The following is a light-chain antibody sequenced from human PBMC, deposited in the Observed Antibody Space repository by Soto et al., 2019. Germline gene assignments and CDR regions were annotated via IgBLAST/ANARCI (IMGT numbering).Light chain of an antibody. CDR1: QSVSSSY. CDR2: GAS. Sequence: EIVLTQSPGTLSLSRGERATLCCRASQSVSSSYLAWYQQKPGQAPRLLIYGASSRATGIQDRFSGSGSGTDFTLTISRLEPEDFGVYYCQQYGSSHTFGQGTRLEIK. CDR3: QQYGSSHT. V-gene: IGKV3-20*01. J-gene: IGKJ5*01.